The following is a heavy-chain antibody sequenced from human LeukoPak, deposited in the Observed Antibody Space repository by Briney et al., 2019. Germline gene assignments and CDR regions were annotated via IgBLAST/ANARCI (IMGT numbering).Heavy chain of an antibody. CDR3: ARDSGGSSGWYDDYYYYMDV. Sequence: PSETLSLTCTVSGGSISSYYWSWIRQPPGKGLEWIGYIYYSGSTNYNPSLKSRVTISVDTSKNQFSLKLSSVTAADTAVYYCARDSGGSSGWYDDYYYYMDVWGKGTTVTVSS. D-gene: IGHD6-19*01. CDR2: IYYSGST. CDR1: GGSISSYY. J-gene: IGHJ6*03. V-gene: IGHV4-59*12.